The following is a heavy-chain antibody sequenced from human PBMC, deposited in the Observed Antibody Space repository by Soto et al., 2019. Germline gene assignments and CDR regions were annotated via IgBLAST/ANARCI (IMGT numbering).Heavy chain of an antibody. Sequence: PSETLSLTCAVYGGSFSGYYWSWIRQPPGKGLEWIGEINHSGSTNYNPSLKSRVTISVDTSKNQFSLKLSSVTAADTAVYYCARMSPGIAVAGHYYYYGMDVWGQGTTVTVSS. CDR3: ARMSPGIAVAGHYYYYGMDV. CDR2: INHSGST. V-gene: IGHV4-34*01. CDR1: GGSFSGYY. J-gene: IGHJ6*02. D-gene: IGHD6-19*01.